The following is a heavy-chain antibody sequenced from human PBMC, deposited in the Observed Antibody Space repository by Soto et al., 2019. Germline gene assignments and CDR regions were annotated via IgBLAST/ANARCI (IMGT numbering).Heavy chain of an antibody. CDR3: QDDYGDY. J-gene: IGHJ4*02. CDR1: GFTFSSYG. Sequence: QVQLVESGGGVVQPGRSLRLCWAASGFTFSSYGMHWVRQAPGKGLEWVAVISYDGSNKYYADSVKGRFTISRDNSKNTLYLQMNSLRAEDTAVYYCQDDYGDYWGQGTLVTVSS. V-gene: IGHV3-30*03. CDR2: ISYDGSNK.